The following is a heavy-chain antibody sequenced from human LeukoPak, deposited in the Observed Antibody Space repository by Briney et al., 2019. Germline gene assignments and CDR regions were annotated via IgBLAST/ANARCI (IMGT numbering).Heavy chain of an antibody. D-gene: IGHD6-13*01. CDR3: AKDILAAGLFFDY. V-gene: IGHV3-53*01. J-gene: IGHJ4*02. CDR1: GFSVTNNY. Sequence: GGSMRLSCAASGFSVTNNYMSWVRQAPGKGLEWVSVLYSGGSTYYADSVQGRFTISRDNSKNTLYLQMNSLRAEDTAVYYCAKDILAAGLFFDYWGQGALVTVSS. CDR2: LYSGGST.